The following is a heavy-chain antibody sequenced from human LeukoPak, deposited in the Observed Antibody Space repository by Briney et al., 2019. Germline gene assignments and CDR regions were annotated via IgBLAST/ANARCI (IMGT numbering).Heavy chain of an antibody. Sequence: SETLSLTCTVSGGSISSYYWSWIRQPAGKGLEWIGSIYHSGSTYYNPSLKSRVTISVDTSKNQFSLKLSSVTAADTAVYYCARDYGDYDDHYYYYMDVWGKGTTVTVSS. D-gene: IGHD4-17*01. V-gene: IGHV4-4*07. J-gene: IGHJ6*03. CDR2: IYHSGST. CDR1: GGSISSYY. CDR3: ARDYGDYDDHYYYYMDV.